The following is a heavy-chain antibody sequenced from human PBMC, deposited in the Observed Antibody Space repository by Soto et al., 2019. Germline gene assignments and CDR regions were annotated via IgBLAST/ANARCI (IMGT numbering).Heavy chain of an antibody. CDR1: GIEFSNYA. CDR3: AKDGNCLDVYCDV. V-gene: IGHV3-23*01. J-gene: IGHJ4*02. D-gene: IGHD2-21*01. Sequence: GGSLRLSCVASGIEFSNYAMSWVRQAPGKGLGWVTINSASGRSSYHADSVKGRFTISRDKSKNTLYLHMTNLRAEYTAVYYCAKDGNCLDVYCDVWGQGTPVTVSS. CDR2: NSASGRSS.